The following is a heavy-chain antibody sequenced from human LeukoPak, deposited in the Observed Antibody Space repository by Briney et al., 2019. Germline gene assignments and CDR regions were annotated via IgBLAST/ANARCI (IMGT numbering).Heavy chain of an antibody. CDR2: IYPGDSDT. CDR3: ARLITIFGVVLNGAFDI. Sequence: GESLKISCKGSGYSFTSYWIGWVRQMPGKGLEWMGIIYPGDSDTRYSPSFQGQVTISADKSISTAYLQWSSLKASDTAMYYCARLITIFGVVLNGAFDIWGQGTMVTVSS. D-gene: IGHD3-3*01. V-gene: IGHV5-51*01. J-gene: IGHJ3*02. CDR1: GYSFTSYW.